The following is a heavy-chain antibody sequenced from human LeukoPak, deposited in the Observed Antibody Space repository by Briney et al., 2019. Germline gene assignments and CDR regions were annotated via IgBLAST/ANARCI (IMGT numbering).Heavy chain of an antibody. CDR3: AKGSSGYFLDL. V-gene: IGHV3-30*07. CDR2: ISYDGSNK. J-gene: IGHJ5*02. D-gene: IGHD3-22*01. Sequence: GGSLRLSCAASGFTFSSYAMHWVRQAPGKGLEWVAVISYDGSNKYYADSVKGRFTISRDNSKNTLFLQMNSLRAEDTALYYCAKGSSGYFLDLWGQGTLVTVSS. CDR1: GFTFSSYA.